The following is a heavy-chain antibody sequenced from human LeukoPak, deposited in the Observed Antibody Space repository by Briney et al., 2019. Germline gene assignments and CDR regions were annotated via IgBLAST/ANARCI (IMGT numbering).Heavy chain of an antibody. V-gene: IGHV4-31*03. CDR2: IYYSGST. Sequence: SETLSLTCTVSGGSISSGGYYWSWIRQHPGKGLEWIGYIYYSGSTYYNPSLKSRVTISVDTSKNQFSLKLSSVTAADTAVYCCARTGIVVVPAAQTSYFDYWGQGTLVTVSS. CDR3: ARTGIVVVPAAQTSYFDY. D-gene: IGHD2-2*01. J-gene: IGHJ4*02. CDR1: GGSISSGGYY.